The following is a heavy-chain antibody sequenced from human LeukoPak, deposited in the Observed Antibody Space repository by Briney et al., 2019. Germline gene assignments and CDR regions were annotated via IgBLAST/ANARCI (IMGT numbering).Heavy chain of an antibody. Sequence: PSETLSLTCTVSGGSISNYYWSWIRQPPGKGLEWIGYIYYSGSTNYNPSLKSRVTISVDRSKNQFSLKLSSVTAADTAVYYCARESTGFDYWGQGTLVTVSS. J-gene: IGHJ4*02. CDR3: ARESTGFDY. D-gene: IGHD4-17*01. CDR1: GGSISNYY. CDR2: IYYSGST. V-gene: IGHV4-59*12.